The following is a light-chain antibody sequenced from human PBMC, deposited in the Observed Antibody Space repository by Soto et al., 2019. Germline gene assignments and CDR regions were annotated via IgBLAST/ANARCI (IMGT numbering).Light chain of an antibody. V-gene: IGKV1-33*01. CDR1: QDISKH. J-gene: IGKJ4*01. CDR3: QLYHYLLS. Sequence: DIQMTQSPSSLSASVGDRVTITCQASQDISKHLNWFQQKSGRAPKVLIYTASNLGTGVPSRFSGRWSGTDFTLTINSLHREDIAIYYCQLYHYLLSFGGGTKVEI. CDR2: TAS.